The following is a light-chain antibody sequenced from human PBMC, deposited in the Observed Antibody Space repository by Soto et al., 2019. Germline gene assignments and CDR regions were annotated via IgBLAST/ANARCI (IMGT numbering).Light chain of an antibody. Sequence: EIVLTQSPGTLSLSPGERATLSCRASERVRSNYLAWYQQKPGQAPRLLIYGASSRATGIPDRFIGSGSGTDFTLTISRLEPEDLAVYYCQQYRNSPLTFGGGTKVEIK. CDR2: GAS. J-gene: IGKJ4*01. CDR1: ERVRSNY. CDR3: QQYRNSPLT. V-gene: IGKV3-20*01.